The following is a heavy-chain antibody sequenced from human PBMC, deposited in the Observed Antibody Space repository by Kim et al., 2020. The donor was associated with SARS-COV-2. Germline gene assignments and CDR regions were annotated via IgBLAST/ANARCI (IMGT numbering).Heavy chain of an antibody. CDR3: ARGEFTIFGVVTRYYYYGMDV. CDR2: IYYSGST. J-gene: IGHJ6*02. CDR1: GGSISSGGYY. D-gene: IGHD3-3*01. V-gene: IGHV4-31*03. Sequence: SETLSLTCTVSGGSISSGGYYWSWIRQHPGKRLEWIGYIYYSGSTYYNPSLKSRVTISVDTSKNQFSLKLSSVTAADTAVYYCARGEFTIFGVVTRYYYYGMDVWGQGTTVTVSS.